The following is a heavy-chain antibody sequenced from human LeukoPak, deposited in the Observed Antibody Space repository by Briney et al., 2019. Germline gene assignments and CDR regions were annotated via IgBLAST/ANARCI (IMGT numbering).Heavy chain of an antibody. J-gene: IGHJ4*02. V-gene: IGHV1-69*04. D-gene: IGHD1-7*01. Sequence: SVKVSCKASGGTFSSYTISWVRQAPGQGLEWMGRVIPVLGMADYAQKFQGRVTITADKSTSTAYMDLSSLRPEDTAVYYCARDPRVTGTGVYFDYWGQGTLVTVSS. CDR2: VIPVLGMA. CDR3: ARDPRVTGTGVYFDY. CDR1: GGTFSSYT.